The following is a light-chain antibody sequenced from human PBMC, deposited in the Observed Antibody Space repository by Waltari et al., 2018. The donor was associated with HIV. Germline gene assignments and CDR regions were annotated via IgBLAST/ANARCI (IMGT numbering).Light chain of an antibody. CDR1: QDISNS. Sequence: DIQMTQSPSSESGSVGDRVTINCRASQDISNSLAWYQQRPGKAPKLLIYSASNLQTGVPSRFSGSGSGTDFTLTISSLQPEDFATYYCQQASFFPLTFGPGTKVEVK. CDR2: SAS. CDR3: QQASFFPLT. J-gene: IGKJ3*01. V-gene: IGKV1-12*01.